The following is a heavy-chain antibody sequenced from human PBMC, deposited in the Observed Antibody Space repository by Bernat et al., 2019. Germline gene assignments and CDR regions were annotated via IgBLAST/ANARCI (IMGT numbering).Heavy chain of an antibody. Sequence: QVQLVQSGAEVTKPGASVKVSCKASGYTFSGYYIHWVRQAPVQGLEWMGWINPNSGGTNYPHEFQGRVTMTRDTSISTVYMELSRLRSDDTAVYYCVRGGTTLVTPRSFFFDSWGQGTLLTVSS. CDR3: VRGGTTLVTPRSFFFDS. D-gene: IGHD4-23*01. CDR1: GYTFSGYY. CDR2: INPNSGGT. V-gene: IGHV1-2*02. J-gene: IGHJ4*02.